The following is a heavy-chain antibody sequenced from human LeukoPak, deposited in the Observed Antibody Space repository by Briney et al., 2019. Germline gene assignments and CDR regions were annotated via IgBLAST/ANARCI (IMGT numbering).Heavy chain of an antibody. Sequence: SVKVSCKASGGTFSSYAISWVRQAPGQGLEWMGRIIPILGIANYAQKFQGRVTITADKSTSTAYMELSSLRSEDTAVYFCAAGITVAGNYPLGYWGQGTLVTVSS. V-gene: IGHV1-69*04. J-gene: IGHJ4*02. CDR3: AAGITVAGNYPLGY. CDR2: IIPILGIA. D-gene: IGHD6-19*01. CDR1: GGTFSSYA.